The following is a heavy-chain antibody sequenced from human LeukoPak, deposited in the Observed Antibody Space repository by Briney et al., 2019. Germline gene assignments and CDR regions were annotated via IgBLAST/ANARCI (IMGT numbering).Heavy chain of an antibody. CDR3: AKAPSSSWYPGSWFDP. CDR2: ISGSGGST. D-gene: IGHD6-13*01. J-gene: IGHJ5*02. Sequence: QPGGSLRLSCAASGFTFSSYAMSWVRQAPGKGLEWVSAISGSGGSTYYADSVKGRFTISRDNSKNTLYLQMNSLRAEDTAVYYCAKAPSSSWYPGSWFDPWGQGTLVTVSS. V-gene: IGHV3-23*01. CDR1: GFTFSSYA.